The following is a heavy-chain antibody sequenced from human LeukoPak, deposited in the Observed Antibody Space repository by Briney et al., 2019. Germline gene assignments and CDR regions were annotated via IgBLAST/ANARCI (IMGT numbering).Heavy chain of an antibody. J-gene: IGHJ3*02. CDR2: IKQDGSEK. V-gene: IGHV3-7*01. D-gene: IGHD3-3*01. CDR1: GFTFSSYW. CDR3: ARAGGYDFWSGYYPSYAFDI. Sequence: GGSLRLSCAASGFTFSSYWMSWVSQAPGKGLEWVANIKQDGSEKYYVDSVKGRFTISRDNAKNSLYLQMNNLRAEDTAVYHCARAGGYDFWSGYYPSYAFDIWGQGTMVTVSS.